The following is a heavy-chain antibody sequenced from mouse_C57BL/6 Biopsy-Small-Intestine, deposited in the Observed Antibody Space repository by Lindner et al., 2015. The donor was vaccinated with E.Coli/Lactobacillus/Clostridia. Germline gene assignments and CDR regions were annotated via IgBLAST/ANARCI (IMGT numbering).Heavy chain of an antibody. D-gene: IGHD1-1*01. Sequence: VQLQESGAELVKPGASVKLSCTASGFNIKDYYMHWVKQRTEQGLEWIGRIYPGDGDTNYNGKFKGKATLTADKSSSTAYMQLSSLTSEDSAVYFCARWNYYGSSHYYAMDYWGQGTSVTVSS. CDR1: GFNIKDYY. J-gene: IGHJ4*01. V-gene: IGHV14-2*01. CDR3: ARWNYYGSSHYYAMDY. CDR2: IYPGDGDT.